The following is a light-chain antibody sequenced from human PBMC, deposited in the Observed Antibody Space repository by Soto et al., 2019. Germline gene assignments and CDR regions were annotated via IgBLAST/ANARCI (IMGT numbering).Light chain of an antibody. CDR2: DIF. V-gene: IGKV3D-15*01. J-gene: IGKJ4*01. CDR1: QDISNF. CDR3: QQYNSWPLT. Sequence: EIVLAQSPATLSLSPGERATLSCRASQDISNFLAWYQQKPGQAPRLVIYDIFTRATGVPTRISGSGSGTEFTLTISSLQSEDFAVYYCQQYNSWPLTFGGGTKVEIK.